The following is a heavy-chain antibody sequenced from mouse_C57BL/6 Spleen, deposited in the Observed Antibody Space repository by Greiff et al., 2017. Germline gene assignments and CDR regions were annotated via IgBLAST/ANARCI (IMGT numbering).Heavy chain of an antibody. CDR3: ARRDYGSRSFDY. Sequence: QVQLQQSGAELARPGASVKLSCKASGYTFTSYGISWVKQRTGQGLEWIGEIYPRSGNTYYNAKFKGKATLTADKSSSTAYLELRSLTSEDSAVYFCARRDYGSRSFDYWGQGTTLTVSS. D-gene: IGHD1-1*01. CDR2: IYPRSGNT. J-gene: IGHJ2*01. V-gene: IGHV1-81*01. CDR1: GYTFTSYG.